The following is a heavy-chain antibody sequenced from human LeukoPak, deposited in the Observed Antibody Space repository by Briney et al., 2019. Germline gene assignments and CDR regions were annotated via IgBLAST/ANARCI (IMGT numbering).Heavy chain of an antibody. Sequence: SETLSLTCTVSGTSMINSHYWGWIRQSPGKGLEWIGSIYYSGSTFYNPSLKSRITISVDTSKNHFSLELRSVTAADTAIYYCARNMTAITRLDVFDLWGPGTMVTVSS. CDR3: ARNMTAITRLDVFDL. CDR2: IYYSGST. V-gene: IGHV4-39*02. D-gene: IGHD2-21*02. CDR1: GTSMINSHY. J-gene: IGHJ3*01.